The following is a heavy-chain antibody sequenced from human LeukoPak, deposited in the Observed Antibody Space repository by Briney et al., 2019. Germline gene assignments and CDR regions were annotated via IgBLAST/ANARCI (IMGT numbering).Heavy chain of an antibody. J-gene: IGHJ3*02. CDR1: GDSISSSNW. CDR3: ARLSGAFDI. Sequence: PSETLSLTCAVSGDSISSSNWWSWVRQPPGKGLEWIGRIYTSGSTNYNPSLKSRVTISVDTSKNQFSLKLSSVTAADTAVYYCARLSGAFDIWGQGTMVTVSS. D-gene: IGHD3-10*01. CDR2: IYTSGST. V-gene: IGHV4-4*02.